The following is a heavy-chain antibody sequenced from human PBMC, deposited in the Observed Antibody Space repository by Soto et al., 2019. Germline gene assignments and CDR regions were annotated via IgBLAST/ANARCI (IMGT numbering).Heavy chain of an antibody. CDR1: GFTFDDYA. Sequence: EVQLVESGGCLVQPGRSLRLSCAASGFTFDDYAMHWVRQAPGKGLEWVSGISWNSGSIGYADSVKGRFTISRDNAKNSLYLQMNSLRAEDTALYYCAKDIRKHYDFWSGYPYYYYGMDVWGQGTTVTVSS. CDR3: AKDIRKHYDFWSGYPYYYYGMDV. D-gene: IGHD3-3*01. V-gene: IGHV3-9*01. CDR2: ISWNSGSI. J-gene: IGHJ6*02.